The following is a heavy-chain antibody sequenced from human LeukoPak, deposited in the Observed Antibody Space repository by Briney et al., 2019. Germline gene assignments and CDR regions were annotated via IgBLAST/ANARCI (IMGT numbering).Heavy chain of an antibody. J-gene: IGHJ4*02. Sequence: GGSLRLSCAASGFTFRKYAMYWVRQAPGEGLEWVSGISGSGGSTYSADSVKGRFTIARDNSKNTLYLQMNSLRAEDTAVYYCAKEGDHYYDGRRWSPQYYFDYWGQGTLVTVSS. CDR1: GFTFRKYA. D-gene: IGHD3-22*01. CDR2: ISGSGGST. CDR3: AKEGDHYYDGRRWSPQYYFDY. V-gene: IGHV3-23*01.